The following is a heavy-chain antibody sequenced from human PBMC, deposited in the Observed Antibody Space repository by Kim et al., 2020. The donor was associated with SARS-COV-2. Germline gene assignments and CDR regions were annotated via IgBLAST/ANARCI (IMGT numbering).Heavy chain of an antibody. CDR1: GGSISSYY. CDR3: GRFRDYYYYGMDV. D-gene: IGHD3-10*01. V-gene: IGHV4-59*01. CDR2: IYYSGST. Sequence: SETLSLTCTVSGGSISSYYWSWIRQPPGKGLEWIGYIYYSGSTNYNPSLKSRVTISVDTSKNQFSLKLSSGTAADTAVYYCGRFRDYYYYGMDVWGQGTTVTVSS. J-gene: IGHJ6*02.